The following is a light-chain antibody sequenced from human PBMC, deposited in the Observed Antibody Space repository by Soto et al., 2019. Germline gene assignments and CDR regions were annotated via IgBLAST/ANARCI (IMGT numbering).Light chain of an antibody. J-gene: IGKJ1*01. CDR2: DAS. Sequence: EIVLTQSPATLSLSPGERATLSCRASQSITASYLAWYHQKFGQAPRLLFYDASSRATGIPARFSGRGSATDFTLTISSLEPEDFAIYYCQQRYNWPLTFGQGTKVDI. CDR1: QSITASY. CDR3: QQRYNWPLT. V-gene: IGKV3-11*01.